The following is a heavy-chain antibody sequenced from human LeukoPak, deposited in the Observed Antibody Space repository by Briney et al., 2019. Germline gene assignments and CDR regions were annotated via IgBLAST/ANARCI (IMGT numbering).Heavy chain of an antibody. CDR1: GGSFSGYY. CDR2: IYYSGST. Sequence: SETLSLTCAVYGGSFSGYYWSWIRQPPGKGLEWIGTIYYSGSTSYNPSLKSRVTMSVDTSKNQFSLKLYSVTAADTAVYYCAQQLMYNWFDPWGQGTLVTVSS. J-gene: IGHJ5*02. V-gene: IGHV4-34*01. CDR3: AQQLMYNWFDP. D-gene: IGHD6-13*01.